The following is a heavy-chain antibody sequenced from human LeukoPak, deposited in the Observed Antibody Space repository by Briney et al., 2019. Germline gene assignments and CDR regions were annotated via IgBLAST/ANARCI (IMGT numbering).Heavy chain of an antibody. D-gene: IGHD3-22*01. CDR2: ISYDGSNK. J-gene: IGHJ4*02. V-gene: IGHV3-30*04. CDR1: GFTFSSYA. Sequence: GGSLRLSCAASGFTFSSYAMHWVRQAPGKGLEWVAVISYDGSNKYYADSVKGRFTISRDNSKNTLYLQMNSLRAEDTAVYYCARDPTPLDYYDSSGYRPYYFDYWGQGTLVTVSS. CDR3: ARDPTPLDYYDSSGYRPYYFDY.